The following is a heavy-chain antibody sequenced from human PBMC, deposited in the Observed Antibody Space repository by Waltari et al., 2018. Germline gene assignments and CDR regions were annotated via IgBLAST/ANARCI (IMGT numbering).Heavy chain of an antibody. CDR3: VTGRTMRSVGGILVIEHGLRAGYFQF. Sequence: QVQVVQSGAEVKNPGASVKVSCKVPGYTLYELSMHWVRQPPGKGLEWMGGVDPEQGKTVSSQNHQGRVTITDDPTTDTAYMQLTGLRPDDTAVYYCVTGRTMRSVGGILVIEHGLRAGYFQFWGQGTLVVVSS. D-gene: IGHD3-16*02. CDR1: GYTLYELS. J-gene: IGHJ1*01. CDR2: VDPEQGKT. V-gene: IGHV1-24*01.